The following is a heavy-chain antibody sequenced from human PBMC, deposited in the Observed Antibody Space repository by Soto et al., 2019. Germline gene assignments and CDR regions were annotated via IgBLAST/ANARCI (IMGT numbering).Heavy chain of an antibody. J-gene: IGHJ4*02. CDR1: GYTFTTYG. D-gene: IGHD2-15*01. Sequence: QVQLVQSGAEVKKPGASVKVSCKTSGYTFTTYGVSWVRQAPGLGLEWMGWISGYNGNTNSAPKFQGRVSMTTDTSTSTAYMELRSLRSDDTAVYYCASDERAYSSGDNCEHYLDYWRQGTLVTVSS. CDR3: ASDERAYSSGDNCEHYLDY. CDR2: ISGYNGNT. V-gene: IGHV1-18*01.